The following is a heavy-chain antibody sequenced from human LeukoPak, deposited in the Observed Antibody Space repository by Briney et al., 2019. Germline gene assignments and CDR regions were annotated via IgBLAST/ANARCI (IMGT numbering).Heavy chain of an antibody. CDR1: GGTFSSYA. Sequence: SVKVSCKASGGTFSSYAISWVRQAPGQGLEWMGRIIPIFGIADYAQKFQGRVTITADKSTSTAYMELSSLRSEDTAVYYCAAGGDSSGLDYWGQGTLVTVSS. CDR2: IIPIFGIA. J-gene: IGHJ4*02. CDR3: AAGGDSSGLDY. D-gene: IGHD3-22*01. V-gene: IGHV1-69*04.